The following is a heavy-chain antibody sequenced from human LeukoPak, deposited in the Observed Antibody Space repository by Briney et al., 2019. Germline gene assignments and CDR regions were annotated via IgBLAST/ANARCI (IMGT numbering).Heavy chain of an antibody. CDR1: GVSITSSVYS. CDR2: FYYSGST. CDR3: ARARYFDWLRIEYYFDY. Sequence: SETVSLTCTVSGVSITSSVYSWGWIRQPPGKGLEWIGSFYYSGSTYYNPSLKSRITISADTSKNQFSLKLSSVTAADTAVYYCARARYFDWLRIEYYFDYWGQGTLVTVSS. D-gene: IGHD3-9*01. V-gene: IGHV4-39*07. J-gene: IGHJ4*02.